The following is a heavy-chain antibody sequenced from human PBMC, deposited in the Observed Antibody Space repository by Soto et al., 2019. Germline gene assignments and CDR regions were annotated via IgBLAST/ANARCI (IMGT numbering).Heavy chain of an antibody. V-gene: IGHV1-69*13. CDR1: GVTFSRYA. CDR2: IVPLFGTP. J-gene: IGHJ4*02. Sequence: GASVKVSCKASGVTFSRYALSWVRQAPGQGPEWMGGIVPLFGTPNYAQKFQGRVTITADESTSTAYMELSSLTSEDTAVYYCARGVYYDSRGYYFFFWGQGTLVTVSS. D-gene: IGHD3-22*01. CDR3: ARGVYYDSRGYYFFF.